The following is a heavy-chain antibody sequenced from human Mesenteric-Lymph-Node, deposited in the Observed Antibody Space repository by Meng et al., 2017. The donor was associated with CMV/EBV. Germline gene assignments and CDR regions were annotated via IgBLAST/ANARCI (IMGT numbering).Heavy chain of an antibody. D-gene: IGHD2-2*01. CDR1: GYTFTSYD. Sequence: ASVKVSCKASGYTFTSYDINWVRQATGQGLEWMGWMNPNSGGTNYAQKFQGRVTMTRDTSISTAYMELSRLRSDDTAVYYCARLTAAIPYWGQGTLVTVSS. J-gene: IGHJ4*02. V-gene: IGHV1-2*02. CDR3: ARLTAAIPY. CDR2: MNPNSGGT.